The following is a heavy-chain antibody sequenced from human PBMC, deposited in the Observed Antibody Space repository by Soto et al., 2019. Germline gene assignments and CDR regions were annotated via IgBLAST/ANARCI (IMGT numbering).Heavy chain of an antibody. CDR2: IYYSGST. D-gene: IGHD2-15*01. Sequence: QVQLQESGPGLVKPSETLSLTCTVSGGSISSYYWSWIRQPPGKGLEWIGYIYYSGSTNYNPSLKSRVSMSVDTSKIQFSLKLSSVTAADTAVYYCARIPCGGSGGSCYSGGYYYYYSGMDVWGQGTTVTVSS. CDR1: GGSISSYY. J-gene: IGHJ6*02. CDR3: ARIPCGGSGGSCYSGGYYYYYSGMDV. V-gene: IGHV4-59*01.